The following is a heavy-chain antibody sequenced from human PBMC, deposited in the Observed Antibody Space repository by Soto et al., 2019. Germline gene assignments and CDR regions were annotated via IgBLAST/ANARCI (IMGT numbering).Heavy chain of an antibody. D-gene: IGHD1-26*01. CDR3: ARTRSAWSDFHYYSLDV. V-gene: IGHV3-30*03. Sequence: RRLSCAASGFTFNSYGMHWVRQGPGNGLEWVAFISYDSTKTYYADSVKGRFTISRDNSNSALYVQMNSLTGEDTAVYYCARTRSAWSDFHYYSLDVWGQGTTGTVSS. CDR2: ISYDSTKT. J-gene: IGHJ6*02. CDR1: GFTFNSYG.